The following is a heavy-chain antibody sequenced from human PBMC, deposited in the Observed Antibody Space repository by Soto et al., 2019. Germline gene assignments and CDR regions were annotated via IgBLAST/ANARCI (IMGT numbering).Heavy chain of an antibody. CDR3: ARVGAAAGDLYPHFFDY. D-gene: IGHD6-13*01. J-gene: IGHJ4*02. Sequence: SETLSLTCFVSGGSISSNNYYWGWIRQPPGKGLEWIGYIYYSGSTNYNPSLKSRVTISVDTSKNQFSLKLSSVTAADTAVYYCARVGAAAGDLYPHFFDYWGQGTLVTVSS. V-gene: IGHV4-61*05. CDR2: IYYSGST. CDR1: GGSISSNNYY.